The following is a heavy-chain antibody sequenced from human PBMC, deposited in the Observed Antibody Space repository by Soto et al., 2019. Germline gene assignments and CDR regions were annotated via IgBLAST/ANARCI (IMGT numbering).Heavy chain of an antibody. D-gene: IGHD6-19*01. Sequence: SETLSLTCTVSGGSISSYYWSWIRQPPGKGLEWIGYIYYSGSTNYNPSLKSRVTISVDTSKNQFSLKLSSVTAADTAVYYCARHGWAGELYNWFDPWGQGTLVTVSS. CDR3: ARHGWAGELYNWFDP. CDR2: IYYSGST. V-gene: IGHV4-59*08. J-gene: IGHJ5*02. CDR1: GGSISSYY.